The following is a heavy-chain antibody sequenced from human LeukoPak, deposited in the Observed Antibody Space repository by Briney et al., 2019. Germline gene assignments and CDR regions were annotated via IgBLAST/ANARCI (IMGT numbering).Heavy chain of an antibody. CDR1: GYTFTGYY. Sequence: AASVKVSCKASGYTFTGYYMHWVRQAPGQGLEWMGWINPNSGGTNYAQKFQGRVTMTRDTSISTAYMELSRLRSGDTAVYYCARGRRIVVVPAATTTKFDYWGQGTLVTVSS. D-gene: IGHD2-2*01. CDR3: ARGRRIVVVPAATTTKFDY. CDR2: INPNSGGT. J-gene: IGHJ4*02. V-gene: IGHV1-2*02.